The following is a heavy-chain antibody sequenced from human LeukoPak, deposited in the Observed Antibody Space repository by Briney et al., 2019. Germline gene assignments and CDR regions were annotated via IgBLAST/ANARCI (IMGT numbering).Heavy chain of an antibody. Sequence: ASVKVSCKASGYTFTNYAMNWVRQAPGQGLEWMGWINPNSGGTNYAQKFQGRVTMTRDTSISTAYMELSRLRSDDTAVYYCARVYYDSSGYSLDAFDIWGQGTMVTVSS. CDR2: INPNSGGT. J-gene: IGHJ3*02. CDR1: GYTFTNYA. V-gene: IGHV1-2*02. D-gene: IGHD3-22*01. CDR3: ARVYYDSSGYSLDAFDI.